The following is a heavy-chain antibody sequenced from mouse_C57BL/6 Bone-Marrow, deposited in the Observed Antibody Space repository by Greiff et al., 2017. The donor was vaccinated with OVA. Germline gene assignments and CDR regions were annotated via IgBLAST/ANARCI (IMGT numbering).Heavy chain of an antibody. Sequence: QVQLQQSGAELVRPGASVTLSCKASGYTFTDYWMHWVKQTPVQGLEWIGAIDPYNGCTTSTQKFTGQAILTADTSSSTAYLQLLSLTSEDSAVYYCTRGYSSSYAVDYWCQGTAVPVSS. CDR2: IDPYNGCT. J-gene: IGHJ4*01. D-gene: IGHD1-1*01. V-gene: IGHV1-15*01. CDR1: GYTFTDYW. CDR3: TRGYSSSYAVDY.